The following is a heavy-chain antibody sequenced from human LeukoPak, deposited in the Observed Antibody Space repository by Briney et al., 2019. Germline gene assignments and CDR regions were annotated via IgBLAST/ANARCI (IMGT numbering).Heavy chain of an antibody. J-gene: IGHJ5*02. V-gene: IGHV4-4*07. Sequence: SETLSLTCTVSGGSLSSYYWSWIRQPTGKGLEWIGRIYSSGSTDYNPSLKSRVSMSVDTSENQFSLRLSSVTAADTAVYFCAREATPPLPAAMLSGFDPWGQGTLVTVSS. CDR3: AREATPPLPAAMLSGFDP. CDR2: IYSSGST. CDR1: GGSLSSYY. D-gene: IGHD2-2*01.